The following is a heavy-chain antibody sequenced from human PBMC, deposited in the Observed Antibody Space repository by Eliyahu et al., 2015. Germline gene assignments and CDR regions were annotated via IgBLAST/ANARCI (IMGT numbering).Heavy chain of an antibody. J-gene: IGHJ4*02. D-gene: IGHD5-18*01. V-gene: IGHV3-30*18. CDR1: GFPFSSYG. Sequence: QVQLVESGGGVVQPXRSLRXSCAASGFPFSSYGMHWVRQAPGKGLEWVAVISYDGSNKYYADSVKGRFTISRDNSKNTLYLQMNSLRAEDTAVYFCAKGDVDTAMAFDYWGQGTLVTVST. CDR3: AKGDVDTAMAFDY. CDR2: ISYDGSNK.